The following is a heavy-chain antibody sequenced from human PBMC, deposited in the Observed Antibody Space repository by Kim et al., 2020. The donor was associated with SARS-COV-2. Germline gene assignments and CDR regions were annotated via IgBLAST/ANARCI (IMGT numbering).Heavy chain of an antibody. Sequence: GGSLRLSCAASLSIYTMSWVRQAPGKGLEWVSSISRVGMYIYYADSVKGRFTISRDSANNSMYLQMNNLRAEDTAVYYCARDYLQDSYYYYLDVWGKGTT. CDR2: ISRVGMYI. J-gene: IGHJ6*03. V-gene: IGHV3-21*01. CDR3: ARDYLQDSYYYYLDV. CDR1: LSIYT.